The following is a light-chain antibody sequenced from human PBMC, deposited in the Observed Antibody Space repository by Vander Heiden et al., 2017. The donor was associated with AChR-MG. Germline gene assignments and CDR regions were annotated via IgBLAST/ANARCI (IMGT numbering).Light chain of an antibody. CDR1: QSVNTY. CDR2: AVS. Sequence: DIQVTQSPPSLSASIEDTITLTCRTSQSVNTYFNWYQQRPGKAPQLLIYAVSSLQTGVPSRFSGRGSGTDFTLTISGLQPEDVATYFCQQSYNIPWTFGAGTKVEV. V-gene: IGKV1-39*01. J-gene: IGKJ1*01. CDR3: QQSYNIPWT.